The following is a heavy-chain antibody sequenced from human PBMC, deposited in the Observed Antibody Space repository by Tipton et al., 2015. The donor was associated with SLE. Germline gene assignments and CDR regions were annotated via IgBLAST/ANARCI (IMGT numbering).Heavy chain of an antibody. J-gene: IGHJ4*02. CDR2: INGDGTNT. Sequence: GSLRLSCAASGFSVSSNYMNWVRQAPGKGLVWVSRINGDGTNTAYADSVKGRFTISRDNAKNTLYLQMNSLRAEDTAVYYCLRGWSGRYTDYYDYWGQGTLVPVSS. CDR3: LRGWSGRYTDYYDY. V-gene: IGHV3-74*01. CDR1: GFSVSSNY. D-gene: IGHD1-26*01.